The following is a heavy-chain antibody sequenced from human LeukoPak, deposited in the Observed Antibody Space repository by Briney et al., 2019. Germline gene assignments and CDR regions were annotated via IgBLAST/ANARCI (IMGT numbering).Heavy chain of an antibody. D-gene: IGHD6-19*01. CDR1: GYSFTSYW. Sequence: GESLKISCKGSGYSFTSYWIGWVRQMPGKGLEWMGIIYPGDFDTRYSPSFQGQVTISADKSISTAYLQWSSLKASDTPMYYCARGRERLDDAFDIWGQGTMVTVSS. J-gene: IGHJ3*02. CDR3: ARGRERLDDAFDI. V-gene: IGHV5-51*01. CDR2: IYPGDFDT.